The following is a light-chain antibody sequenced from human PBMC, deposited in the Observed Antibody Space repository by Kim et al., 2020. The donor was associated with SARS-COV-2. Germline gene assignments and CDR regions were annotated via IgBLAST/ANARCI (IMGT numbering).Light chain of an antibody. Sequence: QSVPTQPPSASGTPGQRVTISCSGSSSNIGGNNVYWYQHLPGTAPKVVIYRNNLRPSGVPDRFSGSKSGTSASLAISGLRSEDEADYYCAAWDSSLSNVIFAGGTQLTVL. CDR2: RNN. V-gene: IGLV1-47*01. CDR1: SSNIGGNN. J-gene: IGLJ2*01. CDR3: AAWDSSLSNVI.